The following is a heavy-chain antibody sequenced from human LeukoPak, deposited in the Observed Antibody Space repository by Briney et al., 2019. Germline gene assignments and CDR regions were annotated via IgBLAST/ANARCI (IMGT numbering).Heavy chain of an antibody. Sequence: SETLSLTCAVSGGSISSSNWWSWIRQPPGKGLEWIGEIYHSGSTNYNPSLKSRVTISVDKSKTQFSLKLSSVTAADTAVYYCARDRYYYDSSGYIRFDYWGQGTLVTVSS. D-gene: IGHD3-22*01. CDR1: GGSISSSNW. CDR2: IYHSGST. CDR3: ARDRYYYDSSGYIRFDY. J-gene: IGHJ4*02. V-gene: IGHV4-4*02.